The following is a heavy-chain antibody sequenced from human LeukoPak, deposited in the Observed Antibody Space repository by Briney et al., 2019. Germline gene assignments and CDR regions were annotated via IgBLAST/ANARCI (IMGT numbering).Heavy chain of an antibody. CDR1: GFTFIHAW. V-gene: IGHV3-15*05. CDR3: TTIFMGLTFDS. D-gene: IGHD1-26*01. CDR2: IRNNNAGGTA. J-gene: IGHJ4*02. Sequence: GGSLRLSCEASGFTFIHAWTSWVRQVPGRGLEWVGRIRNNNAGGTADYAAPVKGRFTISRDDSENMVYLQMHSLKTEDTAIYYCTTIFMGLTFDSWGQGALVTVSS.